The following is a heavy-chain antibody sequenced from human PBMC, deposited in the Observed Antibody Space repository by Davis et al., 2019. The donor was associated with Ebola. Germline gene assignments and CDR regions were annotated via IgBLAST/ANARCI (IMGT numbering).Heavy chain of an antibody. Sequence: SETLSLTCTVSGGSISSSSYYWGWIRQPPGKGLEWIGSIYYSGSTYYNPSLKSRVTISVDTSKNQFSLKLSSVTAADTAVYYCARHVQWLAGFKWFDPWGQGTLVTVSS. CDR1: GGSISSSSYY. V-gene: IGHV4-39*01. CDR2: IYYSGST. J-gene: IGHJ5*02. CDR3: ARHVQWLAGFKWFDP. D-gene: IGHD6-19*01.